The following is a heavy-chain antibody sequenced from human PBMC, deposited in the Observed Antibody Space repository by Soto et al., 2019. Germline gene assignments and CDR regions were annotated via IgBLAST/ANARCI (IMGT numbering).Heavy chain of an antibody. J-gene: IGHJ6*04. Sequence: PSETLSLTCTVSGGSISCGGYYWSWIRQHPGKGPEWIGYIYYSGSTYYNPSLKSRVTISVDTSKSQFSLKLSSVTAADTAVYYCARDFTDSSGPTLGMGVWGKGTTVT. CDR2: IYYSGST. V-gene: IGHV4-31*03. D-gene: IGHD6-19*01. CDR3: ARDFTDSSGPTLGMGV. CDR1: GGSISCGGYY.